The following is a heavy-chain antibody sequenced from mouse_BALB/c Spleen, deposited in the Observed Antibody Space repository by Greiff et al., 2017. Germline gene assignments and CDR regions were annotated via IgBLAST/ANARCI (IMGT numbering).Heavy chain of an antibody. D-gene: IGHD3-1*01. Sequence: DVKLVESGGGLVQPGGSLKLSCAASGFTFSSYTMSWVRQTPEKRLEWVAYISNGGGSTYYPDTVKGRFTISRDNAKNTLYLQMSSLKSEDTAMYYCARHSPRNYFDYWGQGTTLTVSS. J-gene: IGHJ2*01. CDR2: ISNGGGST. V-gene: IGHV5-12-2*01. CDR1: GFTFSSYT. CDR3: ARHSPRNYFDY.